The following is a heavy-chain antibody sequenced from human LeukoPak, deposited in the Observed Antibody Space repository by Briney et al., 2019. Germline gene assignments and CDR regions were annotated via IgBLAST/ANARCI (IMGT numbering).Heavy chain of an antibody. V-gene: IGHV3-15*01. CDR3: TTDTAVYDILTGYYRTDAFDI. CDR2: IKSKTDGGTT. CDR1: GFTFRNAW. J-gene: IGHJ3*02. Sequence: GGSLRLSCAASGFTFRNAWMSWVRQAPGKGLEWVGRIKSKTDGGTTDYAAPVKGRFTISRDDSKNTLYLQMNSLKTEDTAVYYCTTDTAVYDILTGYYRTDAFDIWGQGTMVTVSS. D-gene: IGHD3-9*01.